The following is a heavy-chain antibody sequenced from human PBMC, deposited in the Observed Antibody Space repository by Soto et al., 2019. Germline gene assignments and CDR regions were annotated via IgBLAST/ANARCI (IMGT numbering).Heavy chain of an antibody. CDR1: GFTFSGFD. CDR3: AKSQEIGTHFFDS. V-gene: IGHV3-13*01. J-gene: IGHJ4*02. CDR2: IGTAGDT. Sequence: QPGGSLRLSCEASGFTFSGFDMHWVRQPTGKGLEWVSSIGTAGDTYYAVSVKGRFTISRDNAKNSLSLQMNSLRAGDMAVYFCAKSQEIGTHFFDSWGQGT. D-gene: IGHD6-13*01.